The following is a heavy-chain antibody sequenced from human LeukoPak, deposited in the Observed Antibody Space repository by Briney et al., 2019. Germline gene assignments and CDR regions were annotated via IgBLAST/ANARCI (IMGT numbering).Heavy chain of an antibody. J-gene: IGHJ4*02. CDR3: SRDSGAFCPFGY. CDR1: GGSISSTDW. Sequence: PSETLSLTCGVSGGSISSTDWWSGVRPPPGKGREGIEEISLTGGTNYKPSLKGGVTMSLDESRHQLSLNLTSVPAADTAIYYCSRDSGAFCPFGYWGQGTLVIVPP. D-gene: IGHD1-26*01. CDR2: ISLTGGT. V-gene: IGHV4-4*02.